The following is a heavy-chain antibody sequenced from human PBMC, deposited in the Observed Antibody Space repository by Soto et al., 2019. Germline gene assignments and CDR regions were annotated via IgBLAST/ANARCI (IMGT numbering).Heavy chain of an antibody. CDR2: IIPIFGTA. J-gene: IGHJ6*02. CDR1: GGTFSSYA. D-gene: IGHD3-10*01. CDR3: ARELFSGSTLYGMDV. Sequence: SVKVSCKASGGTFSSYAISWVRQAPGQGLEWMGGIIPIFGTANYAQKFQGRVTITADKSTSTAYMELSSLRSEDTAVYYCARELFSGSTLYGMDVWGQGTTVTVS. V-gene: IGHV1-69*06.